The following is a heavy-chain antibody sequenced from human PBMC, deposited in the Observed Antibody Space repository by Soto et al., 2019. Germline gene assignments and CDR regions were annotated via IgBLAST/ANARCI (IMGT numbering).Heavy chain of an antibody. J-gene: IGHJ5*02. D-gene: IGHD6-13*01. CDR2: IYYSGST. CDR1: GGSISSYY. CDR3: ARVEGHSSSWYVDWFDP. V-gene: IGHV4-59*01. Sequence: SLTCTVSGGSISSYYWSWIRQPPGKGLEWIGYIYYSGSTNYNPSLKSRVTISVETSKNQFSLKLSSVTAADTAVYYCARVEGHSSSWYVDWFDPWGQGTLVTVSS.